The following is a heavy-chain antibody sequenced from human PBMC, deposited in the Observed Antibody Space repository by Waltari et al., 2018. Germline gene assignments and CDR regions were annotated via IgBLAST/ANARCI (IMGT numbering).Heavy chain of an antibody. CDR1: GFTFNSYA. Sequence: EVQLVESGGGLVQPGGSLRLSCAASGFTFNSYAMNWVRQAPGEGPELVSTISGNGVSRYYADSVEGRFTISRDNSRNTVYLQMSSLRAEDTAIYYCAKAHWDYGNYYYYYMDGWGNGTTVIVSS. CDR2: ISGNGVSR. D-gene: IGHD1-7*01. V-gene: IGHV3-23*04. CDR3: AKAHWDYGNYYYYYMDG. J-gene: IGHJ6*03.